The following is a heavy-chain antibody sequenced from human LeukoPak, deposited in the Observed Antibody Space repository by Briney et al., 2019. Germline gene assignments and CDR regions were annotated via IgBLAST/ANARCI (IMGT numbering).Heavy chain of an antibody. CDR3: ARNHYNSHFFDY. CDR1: GGSISGFY. J-gene: IGHJ4*02. Sequence: SETLSLTCTVSGGSISGFYWTWIRQSPGKGLEWIGYIYYSGNTNYNPSLKSRVTISVDASKNQFSLTLSSVTTADTAVYYCARNHYNSHFFDYWGQGALVTVSS. CDR2: IYYSGNT. V-gene: IGHV4-59*01. D-gene: IGHD5-24*01.